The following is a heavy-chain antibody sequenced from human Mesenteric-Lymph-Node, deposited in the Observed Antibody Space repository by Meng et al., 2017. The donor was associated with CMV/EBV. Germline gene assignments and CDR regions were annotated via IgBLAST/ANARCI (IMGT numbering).Heavy chain of an antibody. CDR2: IYYSGTT. V-gene: IGHV4-39*07. J-gene: IGHJ5*02. CDR3: ARVSPDCSSSSCYGYWFDP. Sequence: SETLSLTCTVSGGSISNSRYYWGWIRQPPGKGLEWIANIYYSGTTYYNPSLKSRVTISVDTSKNQFSLQLKSVTAADTAVYYCARVSPDCSSSSCYGYWFDPWGQGTLVTVSS. D-gene: IGHD2-2*01. CDR1: GGSISNSRYY.